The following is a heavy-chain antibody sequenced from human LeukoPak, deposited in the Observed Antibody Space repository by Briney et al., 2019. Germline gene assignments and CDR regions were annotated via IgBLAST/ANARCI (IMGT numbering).Heavy chain of an antibody. CDR2: ISSNGGST. CDR1: GFTFSSYA. J-gene: IGHJ4*02. CDR3: ARQTGSGLFILP. Sequence: PGGSLRLSCAASGFTFSSYAMHWVRQAPGKGLEYVSAISSNGGSTYYANSVKGRFTISRDNAKNSLYLQMNSLRAEDTAVYYRARQTGSGLFILPGGQGTLVTVSS. D-gene: IGHD3/OR15-3a*01. V-gene: IGHV3-64*01.